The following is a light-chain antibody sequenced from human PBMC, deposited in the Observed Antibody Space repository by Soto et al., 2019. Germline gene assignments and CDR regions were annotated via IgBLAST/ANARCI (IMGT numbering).Light chain of an antibody. Sequence: QTVVTQEPSLTVSPGGTVTLTCTSSIGTVTSGNYPSWFQHKPGQAPRTLIHTTNNNHSWTPARFSGSLLGCKAALTLSGVQPDDAADYYRLLYYAGAQLVFGGGTKVTVL. CDR2: TTN. CDR3: LLYYAGAQLV. CDR1: IGTVTSGNY. V-gene: IGLV7-43*01. J-gene: IGLJ3*02.